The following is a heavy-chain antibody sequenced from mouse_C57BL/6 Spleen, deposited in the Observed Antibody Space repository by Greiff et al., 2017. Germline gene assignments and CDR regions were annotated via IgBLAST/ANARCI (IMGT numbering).Heavy chain of an antibody. CDR3: AREDYYGNFAY. J-gene: IGHJ3*01. Sequence: EVKLVESEGGLVQPGSSMKLSCTASGFTFSDYYMAWVRQVPEKGLEWVANINYDGSSTYYLDSLKSRFIISRDNAKNILYLQMSSLKSEDTATYYCAREDYYGNFAYWGQGTLVTVSA. CDR2: INYDGSST. CDR1: GFTFSDYY. D-gene: IGHD1-1*01. V-gene: IGHV5-16*01.